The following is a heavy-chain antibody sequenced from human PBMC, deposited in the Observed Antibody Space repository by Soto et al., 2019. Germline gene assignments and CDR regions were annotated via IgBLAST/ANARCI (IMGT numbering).Heavy chain of an antibody. CDR2: ISGSDVYT. J-gene: IGHJ6*02. D-gene: IGHD6-6*01. CDR1: GFSFSSYA. V-gene: IGHV3-23*01. Sequence: EVQLLESGGGLVQPGGSLRLSCAASGFSFSSYAMSWVRQAPGKGLEWVSTISGSDVYTYYADSVKGRFTISRDNSKNTLDLQMNSLRVEDTAVYHCAKASPDRGSSSYYYYGMDVWGQGTTVTVSS. CDR3: AKASPDRGSSSYYYYGMDV.